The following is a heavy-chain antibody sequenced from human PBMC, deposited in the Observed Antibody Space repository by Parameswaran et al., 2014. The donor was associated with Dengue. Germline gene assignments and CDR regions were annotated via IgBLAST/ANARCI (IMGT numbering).Heavy chain of an antibody. D-gene: IGHD6-13*01. Sequence: WVRQAPGQRLEWMGWINAGNGNTKYSQKFQGRVTITRDTSASTAYMELSSLRSEDTAVYYCARVAAAATGDYWGQGTLVTVSS. J-gene: IGHJ4*02. CDR3: ARVAAAATGDY. CDR2: INAGNGNT. V-gene: IGHV1-3*01.